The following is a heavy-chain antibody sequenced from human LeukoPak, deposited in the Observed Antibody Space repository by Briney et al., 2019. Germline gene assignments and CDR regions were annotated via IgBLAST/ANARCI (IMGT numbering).Heavy chain of an antibody. D-gene: IGHD3-22*01. CDR2: ISAYNGNT. CDR3: ARGYYYDSSGYYYSWFDP. J-gene: IGHJ5*02. Sequence: EASVKVSCKASGYTFTSYGISWVRQAPGQGLEWMGWISAYNGNTNYAQKLQGRVTMNTDTSTRTAYMELRSLRSDDTAVYYCARGYYYDSSGYYYSWFDPWGQGTLVTVSS. CDR1: GYTFTSYG. V-gene: IGHV1-18*01.